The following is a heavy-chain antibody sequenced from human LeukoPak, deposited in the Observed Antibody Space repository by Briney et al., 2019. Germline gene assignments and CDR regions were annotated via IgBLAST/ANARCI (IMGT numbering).Heavy chain of an antibody. V-gene: IGHV1-8*01. D-gene: IGHD3/OR15-3a*01. Sequence: GASVKVSCKASGYTFSSYDINWVRQATGQGLEWMGWMNPNSGNTGNAQKFRGRVTMTRNSSITTAYMELSSLRSEDTAVYYCARALSWTTDSYYYMDVWGKGTTVTVS. CDR3: ARALSWTTDSYYYMDV. CDR2: MNPNSGNT. J-gene: IGHJ6*03. CDR1: GYTFSSYD.